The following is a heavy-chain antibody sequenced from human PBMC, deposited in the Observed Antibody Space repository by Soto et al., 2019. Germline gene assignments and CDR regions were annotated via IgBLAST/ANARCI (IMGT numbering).Heavy chain of an antibody. V-gene: IGHV1-46*01. CDR2: INPSGGST. J-gene: IGHJ3*02. CDR1: GYTFTNYY. CDR3: ARDPLYDFWSGNAFDI. D-gene: IGHD3-3*01. Sequence: ASVKVSCKASGYTFTNYYMHWVRQAPGQGLEWMGIINPSGGSTSYAQKFQGRVTMTRDTSTSTVYMELSSLRSEDTAVYYCARDPLYDFWSGNAFDIWGQGTMVTVSS.